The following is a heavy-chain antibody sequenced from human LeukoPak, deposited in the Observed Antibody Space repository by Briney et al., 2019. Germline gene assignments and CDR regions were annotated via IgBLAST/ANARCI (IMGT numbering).Heavy chain of an antibody. D-gene: IGHD1-1*01. V-gene: IGHV1-24*01. Sequence: ASVKVSCRVSGYSLSDLSIHWVRHVPGKGLEWMGGFEREEGEHGETIYAQNFEGRLTLTEDTAADTAYMELVSLTSADTAVYYCATDRLEIYALHIWGQGTVVTVSS. CDR1: GYSLSDLS. CDR3: ATDRLEIYALHI. J-gene: IGHJ3*02. CDR2: FEREEGEHGET.